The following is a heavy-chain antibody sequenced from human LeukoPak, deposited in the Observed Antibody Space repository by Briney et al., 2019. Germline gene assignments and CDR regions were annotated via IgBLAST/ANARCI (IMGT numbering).Heavy chain of an antibody. CDR3: AKEQQLAAP. J-gene: IGHJ5*02. V-gene: IGHV3-30-3*01. CDR1: GFTFSSYA. D-gene: IGHD6-13*01. CDR2: VSYDGSNK. Sequence: GGSLRLSCAASGFTFSSYAIHWVRQAPGKGLEWVSVVSYDGSNKYYADSVKGRFTISRDNSKNTLYLQMNSLRAEDTAVYYCAKEQQLAAPWGQGTLVTVSS.